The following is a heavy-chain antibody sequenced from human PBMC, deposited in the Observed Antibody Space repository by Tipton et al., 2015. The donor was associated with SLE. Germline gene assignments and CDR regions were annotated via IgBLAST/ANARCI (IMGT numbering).Heavy chain of an antibody. CDR3: ARTWAVVPALFDP. Sequence: LRLSCTVSGGSISSGSYYWSWIRQPAGKGLEWIGRIYTSGSTNYNPSLKSRVTISVDTSKNQFSLKLSSVTAADTAVYYCARTWAVVPALFDPWGQGTLVTVSS. V-gene: IGHV4-61*02. CDR2: IYTSGST. CDR1: GGSISSGSYY. J-gene: IGHJ5*02. D-gene: IGHD2-2*01.